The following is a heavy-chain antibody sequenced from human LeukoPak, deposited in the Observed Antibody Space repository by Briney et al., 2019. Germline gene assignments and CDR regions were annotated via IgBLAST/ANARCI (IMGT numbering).Heavy chain of an antibody. V-gene: IGHV1-18*01. CDR1: GYRFTNYG. CDR3: ASCGGDCFNFDY. Sequence: ASVKVSCKASGYRFTNYGISWVRQAPGQGLQWMGWISTYNTNTNYAQKLQGRVTMTTDTSTSTAYMELRSLRSDDTAVYYCASCGGDCFNFDYWGQGTLVTVSS. D-gene: IGHD2-21*02. J-gene: IGHJ4*02. CDR2: ISTYNTNT.